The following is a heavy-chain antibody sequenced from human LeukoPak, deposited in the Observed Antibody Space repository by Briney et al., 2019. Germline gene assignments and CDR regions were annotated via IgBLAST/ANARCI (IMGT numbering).Heavy chain of an antibody. CDR2: IYSSGST. CDR1: GGSISSYY. J-gene: IGHJ4*02. V-gene: IGHV4-4*07. CDR3: ARAYCSGGSCYSGFDY. D-gene: IGHD2-15*01. Sequence: SETLSLTCTVSGGSISSYYWSWIRQPAGKGLEWIGRIYSSGSTNYNPSLKSRVTMSVDTSKNQFSLKLSSVTAADTAVYYCARAYCSGGSCYSGFDYWGQGTLVTVSS.